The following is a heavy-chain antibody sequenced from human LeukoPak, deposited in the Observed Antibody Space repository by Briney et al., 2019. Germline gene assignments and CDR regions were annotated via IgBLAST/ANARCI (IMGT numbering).Heavy chain of an antibody. Sequence: GGSLRLSCAASGFTFHLAWMSWVRQAPGKGLEWVSVVTGDSGTTHYADSVKGRFTISRGNSKNMVYLQMNSLRAEDTAIYYCAKGWSGYFRSPFDLWGRGTMVTVSA. CDR3: AKGWSGYFRSPFDL. CDR2: VTGDSGTT. CDR1: GFTFHLAW. V-gene: IGHV3-23*01. J-gene: IGHJ3*01. D-gene: IGHD3-3*01.